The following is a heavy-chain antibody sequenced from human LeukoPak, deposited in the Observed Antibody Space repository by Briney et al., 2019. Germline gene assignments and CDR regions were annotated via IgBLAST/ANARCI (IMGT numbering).Heavy chain of an antibody. V-gene: IGHV1-46*01. Sequence: ASVKVSCKAPGYTFTSYYMHWVRQAPGQGLEWMGIINPSGGSTSYAQKFQGRVTMTRDTSTSTVYMELSSLRSEDTAVYYCARDNGDYCFDYWGQGTLVTVSS. CDR3: ARDNGDYCFDY. CDR1: GYTFTSYY. D-gene: IGHD4-17*01. J-gene: IGHJ4*02. CDR2: INPSGGST.